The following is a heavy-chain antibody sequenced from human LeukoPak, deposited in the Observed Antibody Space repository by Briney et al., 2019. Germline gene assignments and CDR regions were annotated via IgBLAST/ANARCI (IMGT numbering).Heavy chain of an antibody. J-gene: IGHJ4*02. Sequence: GASVKVSCKASGVTFSSYAINWVRQAPGQWLEWMGGIIHIFGTANYAQKFQDRVTITADESTSTAYMELSSLRSEDTAIYYCASRLYCSNTRCRNFPFAYWGQGTLVTVSS. V-gene: IGHV1-69*01. CDR3: ASRLYCSNTRCRNFPFAY. CDR2: IIHIFGTA. D-gene: IGHD2-2*01. CDR1: GVTFSSYA.